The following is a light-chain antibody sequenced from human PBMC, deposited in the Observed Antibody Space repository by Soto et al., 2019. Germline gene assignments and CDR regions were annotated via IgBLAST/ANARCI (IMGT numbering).Light chain of an antibody. CDR1: SSDVGGYNY. Sequence: QSVLAQPASVSGSPGQSITVSCNGTSSDVGGYNYVSWYQQHPGKAPRLMIYDVTNRPSGVSNRFSGSKSGNTASLTISGLQAEDEADYYCSSYRRGSTYVFGTGTTVTVL. V-gene: IGLV2-14*01. CDR2: DVT. CDR3: SSYRRGSTYV. J-gene: IGLJ1*01.